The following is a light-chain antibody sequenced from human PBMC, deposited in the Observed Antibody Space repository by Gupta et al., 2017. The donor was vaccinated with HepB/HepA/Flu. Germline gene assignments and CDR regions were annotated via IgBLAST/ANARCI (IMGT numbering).Light chain of an antibody. Sequence: SYVLTQPPSASVAPGKTATITCGTNNIASKSVHWYQQKSGRAPVLVVYDNYNRPSGIPERFSGYNSWNTATLTISGVEAGDEADYYCQVWDSDSDHPIFGGGAKLTVL. CDR2: DNY. CDR1: NIASKS. CDR3: QVWDSDSDHPI. V-gene: IGLV3-21*03. J-gene: IGLJ2*01.